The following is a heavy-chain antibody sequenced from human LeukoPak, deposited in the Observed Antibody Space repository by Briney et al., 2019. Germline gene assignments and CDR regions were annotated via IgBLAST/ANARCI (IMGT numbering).Heavy chain of an antibody. D-gene: IGHD4-23*01. CDR3: ARLQDDGGNGEFDY. CDR1: GGSISSGSYY. CDR2: IYTSGST. Sequence: SETLSLTCTVSGGSISSGSYYWSWIRQPAGKGLEWIGRIYTSGSTNYNPSLKSRVTISVDTSKNQFSLKLSSVTAADTAVYYCARLQDDGGNGEFDYWGQGTLVTVSS. V-gene: IGHV4-61*02. J-gene: IGHJ4*02.